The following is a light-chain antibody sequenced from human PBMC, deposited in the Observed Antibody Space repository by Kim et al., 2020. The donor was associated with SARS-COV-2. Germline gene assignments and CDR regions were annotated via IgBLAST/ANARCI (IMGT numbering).Light chain of an antibody. Sequence: EVVMTQSPATLSVSPGERVTLSCKASQNVGRSLAWYQQKPGQAPRLLIYGASTRATGVPAWFSGSGSGTDFTLTISSLQSEDFAVYYCEQYDKGPAYTFGKGTKLEI. V-gene: IGKV3-15*01. CDR1: QNVGRS. J-gene: IGKJ2*01. CDR2: GAS. CDR3: EQYDKGPAYT.